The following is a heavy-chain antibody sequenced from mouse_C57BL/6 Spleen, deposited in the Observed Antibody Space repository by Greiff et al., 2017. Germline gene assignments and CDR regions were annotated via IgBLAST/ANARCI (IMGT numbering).Heavy chain of an antibody. CDR3: ARSEGSYYAMDY. J-gene: IGHJ4*01. CDR2: INPSNGGT. V-gene: IGHV1-53*01. Sequence: QVQLQQPGTELVKPGASVKLSCKASGYTFTSYWMHWVKQRPGQGLEWIGNINPSNGGTNYNEKFKSKATLTVDKSSSTAYMQLSSLTSDDSAVYYCARSEGSYYAMDYWGQGTSVTVSS. CDR1: GYTFTSYW.